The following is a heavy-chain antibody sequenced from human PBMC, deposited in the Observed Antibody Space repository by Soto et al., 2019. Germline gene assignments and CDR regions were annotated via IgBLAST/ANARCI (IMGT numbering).Heavy chain of an antibody. J-gene: IGHJ4*02. V-gene: IGHV4-30-4*01. Sequence: SETLSLTCTVSGGSISSGDYYWSWIRQPPGKGLEWIGYIYYSGSTYYNPSLKSRVTISVDTSKNQFSLKLSSVTAADTAAYYCARNLGYCTKAVCTFDYWGQGTLGSFAS. CDR3: ARNLGYCTKAVCTFDY. CDR2: IYYSGST. CDR1: GGSISSGDYY. D-gene: IGHD2-8*01.